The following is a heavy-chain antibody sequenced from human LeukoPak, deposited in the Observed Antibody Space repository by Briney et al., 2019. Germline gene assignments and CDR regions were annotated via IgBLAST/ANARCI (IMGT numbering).Heavy chain of an antibody. CDR2: IWYDGSNK. CDR3: ARVWSSSGWYSPFDY. D-gene: IGHD6-19*01. V-gene: IGHV3-33*01. CDR1: GFTFSSYG. J-gene: IGHJ4*02. Sequence: GGSLRLSCAASGFTFSSYGMHWVRQAPGKGLEWVAVIWYDGSNKYHADSVKGRFTISRDNSKNTLYLQMNSLRAEDTAVYYCARVWSSSGWYSPFDYWGQGTLVTVSS.